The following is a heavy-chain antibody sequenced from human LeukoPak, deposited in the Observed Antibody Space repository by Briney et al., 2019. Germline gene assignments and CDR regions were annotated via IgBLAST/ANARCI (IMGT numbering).Heavy chain of an antibody. Sequence: SETLSLTCAVYDGSLSGYYWSWIRQPPGKGLEWIGEINHSGSTNYNPSLMSRVTISVDTSKTQFSLRLSSVTAADTAVYYCARGPDSGSYYAWFDPWGQGTLVTVSS. D-gene: IGHD1-26*01. CDR3: ARGPDSGSYYAWFDP. CDR2: INHSGST. CDR1: DGSLSGYY. V-gene: IGHV4-34*01. J-gene: IGHJ5*02.